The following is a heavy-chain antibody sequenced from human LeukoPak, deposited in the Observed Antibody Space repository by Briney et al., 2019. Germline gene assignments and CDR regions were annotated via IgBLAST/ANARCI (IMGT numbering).Heavy chain of an antibody. CDR2: IYTSGST. J-gene: IGHJ3*02. CDR1: GGSISSGSYY. D-gene: IGHD3-9*01. CDR3: ARSYDILTGYKPGAFDI. V-gene: IGHV4-61*02. Sequence: SETLSLTCTVSGGSISSGSYYWSWIRQPAGKGLEQIGRIYTSGSTNYNPSLKSRVTISVDTSKNQFSLKLSSVTAADTAVYYCARSYDILTGYKPGAFDIWGQGTMVTVSS.